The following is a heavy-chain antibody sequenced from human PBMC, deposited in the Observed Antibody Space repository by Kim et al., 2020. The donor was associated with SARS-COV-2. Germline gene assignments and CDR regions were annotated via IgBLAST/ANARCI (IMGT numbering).Heavy chain of an antibody. V-gene: IGHV1-69*13. CDR1: GGTFSSYA. CDR3: ARLSSPDGYNYVYYFDY. CDR2: IIPIFGTA. D-gene: IGHD5-12*01. J-gene: IGHJ4*02. Sequence: SVKVSCKASGGTFSSYAISWVRQAPGQGLEWMGGIIPIFGTANYAQKFQGRVTITADESTSTAYMELSSLRSEDTAVYYCARLSSPDGYNYVYYFDYWGQGTLVTVSS.